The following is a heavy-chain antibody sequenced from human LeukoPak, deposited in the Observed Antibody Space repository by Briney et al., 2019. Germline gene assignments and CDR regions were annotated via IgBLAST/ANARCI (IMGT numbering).Heavy chain of an antibody. CDR2: IYYSGST. Sequence: SETLSLTCTVSGGSISSYYWSWIRQPPGKGLEWIGYIYYSGSTNYNPSLKSRVTISVDTSKNQFSLKLSSVTAADTAVYYCAREGVAGKDYFDYWGQGTQVTVSS. D-gene: IGHD6-19*01. V-gene: IGHV4-59*01. CDR1: GGSISSYY. CDR3: AREGVAGKDYFDY. J-gene: IGHJ4*02.